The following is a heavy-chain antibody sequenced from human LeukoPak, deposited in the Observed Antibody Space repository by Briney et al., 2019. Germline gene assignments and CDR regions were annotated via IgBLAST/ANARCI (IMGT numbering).Heavy chain of an antibody. D-gene: IGHD6-13*01. CDR1: GGSINSITNY. CDR2: IYYSGST. CDR3: ARVTEAAAGTEYYYYMDV. V-gene: IGHV4-39*07. J-gene: IGHJ6*03. Sequence: SETLSLTCTVSGGSINSITNYWGWIRQPPGKGLEWIGSIYYSGSTYYNPSLKSRVTISVDTSKNQFSLKLCSVTAADTAVYYCARVTEAAAGTEYYYYMDVWGKGTTVTISS.